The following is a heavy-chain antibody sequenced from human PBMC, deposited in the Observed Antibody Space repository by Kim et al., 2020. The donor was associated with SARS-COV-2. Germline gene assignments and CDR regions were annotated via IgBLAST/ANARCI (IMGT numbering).Heavy chain of an antibody. Sequence: ASVKVSCKASGFTFSSYYINWVRHAPGQGLEWMGIISPGGTTTYAQTFQGRVTITRDTSTSTVYMELSSLRSDDTAVYYCARGYIASYRIDYWGRGTLVT. D-gene: IGHD5-18*01. CDR3: ARGYIASYRIDY. CDR1: GFTFSSYY. V-gene: IGHV1-46*01. CDR2: ISPGGTT. J-gene: IGHJ4*02.